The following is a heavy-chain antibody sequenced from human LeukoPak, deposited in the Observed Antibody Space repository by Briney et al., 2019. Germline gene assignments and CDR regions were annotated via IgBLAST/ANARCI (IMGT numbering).Heavy chain of an antibody. D-gene: IGHD3-3*01. V-gene: IGHV3-30*04. CDR2: ISYDGSNK. J-gene: IGHJ5*02. CDR1: GFIFDDYA. Sequence: PGGSLRLSCTASGFIFDDYAMHWVRQAPGKGLEWVAVISYDGSNKYYADSVKGRFTISRDNSKNTLYLQMNSLRAEDTAVYYCARAGTIFGVVMNWFDPWGQGTLVTVSS. CDR3: ARAGTIFGVVMNWFDP.